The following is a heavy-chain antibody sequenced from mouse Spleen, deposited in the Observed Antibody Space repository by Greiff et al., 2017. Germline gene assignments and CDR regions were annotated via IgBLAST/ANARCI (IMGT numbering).Heavy chain of an antibody. Sequence: EVQLQQSGPELVKPGASVKISCKASGYTFTDYYMNWVKQSHGKSLEWIGDINPNNGGTSYNQKFKGKATLTVDKSSSTAYMELRSLTSEDSAVYYCAKGYDVYFDYWGQGTTLTVSS. D-gene: IGHD2-14*01. CDR1: GYTFTDYY. CDR2: INPNNGGT. CDR3: AKGYDVYFDY. J-gene: IGHJ2*01. V-gene: IGHV1-26*01.